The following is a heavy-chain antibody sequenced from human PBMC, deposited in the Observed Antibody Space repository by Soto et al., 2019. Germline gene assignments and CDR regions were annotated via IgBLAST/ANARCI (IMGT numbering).Heavy chain of an antibody. J-gene: IGHJ4*02. Sequence: GESLTISCKVSGYSFTSYWINWVRQMPGKGLEWMGIIYPGDSDTRYSPSFQGQVTISADKSISTAYLQWSSLKASDTAMYYCARQKDTANYFDYWGQGTLVTVSS. D-gene: IGHD5-18*01. CDR3: ARQKDTANYFDY. CDR1: GYSFTSYW. V-gene: IGHV5-51*01. CDR2: IYPGDSDT.